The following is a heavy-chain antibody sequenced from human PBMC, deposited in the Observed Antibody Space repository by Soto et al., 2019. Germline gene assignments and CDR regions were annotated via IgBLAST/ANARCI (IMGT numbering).Heavy chain of an antibody. J-gene: IGHJ2*01. CDR2: ISTSSTNV. CDR1: GFTFSSYA. V-gene: IGHV3-21*05. CDR3: ARDRVVVTANWYFDL. Sequence: GGSLRLSCATSGFTFSSYAMNWVRQAPGKGPEWVSYISTSSTNVYYADSVKGRFTISRDNAKNSLYLQMDSLRAEDTAVYYCARDRVVVTANWYFDLWGRGTLVTVSS. D-gene: IGHD2-21*02.